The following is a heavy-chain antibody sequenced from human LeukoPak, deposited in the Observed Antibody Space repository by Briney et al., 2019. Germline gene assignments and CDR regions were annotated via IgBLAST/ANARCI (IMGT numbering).Heavy chain of an antibody. V-gene: IGHV1-2*02. CDR1: GYTFTSYD. Sequence: GASVKVSCKAPGYTFTSYDINWVRQATGQGLEWMGWINPNSGGTNYAQKFQGRVTMTRDTSISTAYMELSRLRSDDTAVYYCARDTSQIVVVPAAIKPRYYYYYMDVWGKGTTVTVSS. D-gene: IGHD2-2*02. CDR2: INPNSGGT. CDR3: ARDTSQIVVVPAAIKPRYYYYYMDV. J-gene: IGHJ6*03.